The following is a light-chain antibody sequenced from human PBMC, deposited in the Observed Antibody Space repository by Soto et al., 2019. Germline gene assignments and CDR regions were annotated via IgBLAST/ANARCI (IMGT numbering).Light chain of an antibody. CDR1: SSDIGGYNY. V-gene: IGLV2-14*01. CDR2: DVS. J-gene: IGLJ1*01. CDR3: SSFSVASPL. Sequence: QSALAQPASMSGSPGQSVTISCAGTSSDIGGYNYVSWYQHHPGTAPKLIIYDVSRRPSGVSHRFSASTSGNTASLTISGLQAEDEADSYCSSFSVASPLFGTGTKVTVL.